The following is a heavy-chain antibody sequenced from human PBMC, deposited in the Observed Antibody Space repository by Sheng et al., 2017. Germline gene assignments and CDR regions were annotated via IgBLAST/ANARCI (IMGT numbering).Heavy chain of an antibody. CDR2: IYHSGST. V-gene: IGHV4-38-2*01. Sequence: QVQLQESGPGLVKPSETLSLTCAVSGYSISSGYYWGWIRQPPGKGLEWIGSIYHSGSTYYNPSLKSRVTISVDTSKNQFSLKLSSVTAADTAVYYCARAGYGDYDLGAWFDPWGHGNPSVTVSS. CDR3: ARAGYGDYDLGAWFDP. CDR1: GYSISSGYY. J-gene: IGHJ5*02. D-gene: IGHD4-17*01.